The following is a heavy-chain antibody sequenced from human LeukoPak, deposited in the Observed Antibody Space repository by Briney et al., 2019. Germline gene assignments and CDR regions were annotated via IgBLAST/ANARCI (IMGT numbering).Heavy chain of an antibody. J-gene: IGHJ5*02. CDR1: GFTFRSYS. Sequence: GGSLRLSCAASGFTFRSYSMNGVRQAPGKGLEWISYISTSASAVYYADSVKGRFTISRDNAKTSLYLQMNSLRVEDTAVYYCARDAFYCSSTSCYDHWGQGTLVTVSS. V-gene: IGHV3-48*04. CDR3: ARDAFYCSSTSCYDH. D-gene: IGHD2-2*01. CDR2: ISTSASAV.